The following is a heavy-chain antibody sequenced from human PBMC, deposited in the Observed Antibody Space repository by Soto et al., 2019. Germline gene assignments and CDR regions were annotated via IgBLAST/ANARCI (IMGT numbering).Heavy chain of an antibody. J-gene: IGHJ4*02. V-gene: IGHV1-2*02. Sequence: ASVKVSCKASGFTFTGHYIHWVRQAPGQGLEWMGWINPNSGGTSYAQKFQGRVTMTRDTSITTAYMELSRLSSDDTAVYYCAKSGSLFRPSLGYFDYWGQGTLVTVYS. CDR3: AKSGSLFRPSLGYFDY. D-gene: IGHD1-26*01. CDR2: INPNSGGT. CDR1: GFTFTGHY.